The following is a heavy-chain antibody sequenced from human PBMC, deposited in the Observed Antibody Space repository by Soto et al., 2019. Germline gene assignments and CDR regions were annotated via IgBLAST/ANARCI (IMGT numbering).Heavy chain of an antibody. CDR3: PPSPAMHQYWYFDL. Sequence: QITLKESGPTLVKPTQTLTLTCTFSGFSLSTSGVGVGWIRQPPGKALEWLALIYWDDDKRYSPSLKSRLTSTKDTAKNQVVLTRTNVDPVDTATYYCPPSPAMHQYWYFDLWGRGTLVTVST. V-gene: IGHV2-5*02. D-gene: IGHD5-18*01. J-gene: IGHJ2*01. CDR2: IYWDDDK. CDR1: GFSLSTSGVG.